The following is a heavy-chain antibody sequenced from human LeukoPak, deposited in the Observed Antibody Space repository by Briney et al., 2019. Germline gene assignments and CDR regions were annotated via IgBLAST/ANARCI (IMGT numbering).Heavy chain of an antibody. J-gene: IGHJ5*02. CDR2: IKSKTDGGTT. D-gene: IGHD2-2*01. CDR3: TTDPHCSSTSCYPPWFDP. V-gene: IGHV3-15*01. CDR1: GFTFSSYA. Sequence: GGSLRLSCAASGFTFSSYAMSWVRQAPGKGLEWVGRIKSKTDGGTTDYAAPVKGRFTISRDDSKNTLYLQMNSLKTEDTAVYYCTTDPHCSSTSCYPPWFDPWGQGTLVTVSS.